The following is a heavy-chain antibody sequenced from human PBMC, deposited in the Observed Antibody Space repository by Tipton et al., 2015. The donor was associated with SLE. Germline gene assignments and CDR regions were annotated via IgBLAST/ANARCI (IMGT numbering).Heavy chain of an antibody. D-gene: IGHD6-19*01. J-gene: IGHJ4*02. CDR2: ISSGSLSM. CDR3: ARVQYSSGSYFFDY. CDR1: GFTFNDQR. Sequence: FLRLSCAASGFTFNDQRMTWVRQAPGKGLEWVSSISSGSLSMYYGDSVKGRFTISRDNAKNSLYLQMNSLREDDTAVYYCARVQYSSGSYFFDYWGQGTLVTVSS. V-gene: IGHV3-21*03.